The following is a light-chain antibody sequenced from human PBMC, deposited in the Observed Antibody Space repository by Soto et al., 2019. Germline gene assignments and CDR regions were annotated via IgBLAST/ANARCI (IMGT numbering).Light chain of an antibody. CDR1: QSVSSSY. Sequence: EIVLTQSPGTLSLSPGERATLSCRASQSVSSSYLAWYQHKPGQAPRLLIYETSRRAAGIPDRFSGSGSGTDFSLTINRLEPEDFVVYYCHQFGISPRTFGQGTKVEIK. CDR3: HQFGISPRT. CDR2: ETS. J-gene: IGKJ1*01. V-gene: IGKV3-20*01.